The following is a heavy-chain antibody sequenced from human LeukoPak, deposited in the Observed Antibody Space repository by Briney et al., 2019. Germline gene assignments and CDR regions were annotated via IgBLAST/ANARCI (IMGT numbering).Heavy chain of an antibody. Sequence: GGSLRLSCAASGFTFSSYSMNWVRQAPGKGLEWVSYISSSSSTIYYADSVKGRFTISRDNAKNSLYLQMNSLRAEDTAVYYCARDLYSGSYNEDWWGQGTLVTVSS. D-gene: IGHD1-26*01. CDR3: ARDLYSGSYNEDW. CDR2: ISSSSSTI. V-gene: IGHV3-48*01. CDR1: GFTFSSYS. J-gene: IGHJ4*02.